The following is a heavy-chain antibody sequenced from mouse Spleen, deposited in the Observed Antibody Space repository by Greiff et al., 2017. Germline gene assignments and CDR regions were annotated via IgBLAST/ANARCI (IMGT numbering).Heavy chain of an antibody. J-gene: IGHJ1*01. D-gene: IGHD1-1*01. CDR3: ARNGGYYYGSSWYFDV. V-gene: IGHV1-42*01. Sequence: EVQLQQSGPELVKPGASVKISCKASGYSFTGYYMNWVKQSPEKSLEWIGEINPSTGGTTYNQKFKAKATLTVDKSSSTAYMQLKSLTSEDSAVYYCARNGGYYYGSSWYFDVWGAGTTVTVSS. CDR1: GYSFTGYY. CDR2: INPSTGGT.